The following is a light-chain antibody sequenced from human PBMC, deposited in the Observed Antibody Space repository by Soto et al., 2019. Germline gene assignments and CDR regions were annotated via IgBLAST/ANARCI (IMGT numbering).Light chain of an antibody. V-gene: IGLV2-8*01. CDR3: SSFAGGGNPVL. CDR1: SSDVGGYNY. CDR2: EVT. Sequence: QSVLTQPPSASGSLGQSVTISCTGTSSDVGGYNYVSWHQQHPGKDPKVMIYEVTKRPPGVPDRFSGSKSGNTASLTVSGLQAEDEADYYCSSFAGGGNPVLLGGGTKVTVL. J-gene: IGLJ2*01.